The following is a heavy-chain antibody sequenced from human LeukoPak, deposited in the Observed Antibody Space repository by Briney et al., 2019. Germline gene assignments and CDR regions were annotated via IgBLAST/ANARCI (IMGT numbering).Heavy chain of an antibody. D-gene: IGHD1-26*01. Sequence: GGSLRLSCAASGFTFSSYAMSWVRQAPGKGLEWGSVISGSGGNTYYADSVKGRFTISRDNSKNTLYLQMNSLRAEDTAVYYCAKGTTRGSYYAGDYWGQGTLVTVSS. CDR1: GFTFSSYA. CDR2: ISGSGGNT. V-gene: IGHV3-23*01. CDR3: AKGTTRGSYYAGDY. J-gene: IGHJ4*02.